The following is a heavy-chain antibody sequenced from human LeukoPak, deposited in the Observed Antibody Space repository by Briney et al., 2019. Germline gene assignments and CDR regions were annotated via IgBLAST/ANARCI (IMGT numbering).Heavy chain of an antibody. CDR2: ISYDGSKK. Sequence: GGSLRLSCAASGFTFSSYGMHWVRQAPGKGLEWVAVISYDGSKKYYADSVKGRFTISRDNSKNTLCLQMNSLRAEDTAVYYCAGDSSGYPADYWGQGTLVTVSS. J-gene: IGHJ4*02. CDR1: GFTFSSYG. CDR3: AGDSSGYPADY. V-gene: IGHV3-30*03. D-gene: IGHD3-22*01.